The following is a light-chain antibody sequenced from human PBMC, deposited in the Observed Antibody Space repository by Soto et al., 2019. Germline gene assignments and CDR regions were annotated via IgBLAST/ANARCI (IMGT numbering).Light chain of an antibody. CDR2: EA. CDR3: SSYAGSSNWV. CDR1: SSDVGGYNS. Sequence: QSALTQPPSASGSPGQSVTISCTGTSSDVGGYNSVSWYQQHPGKAPKLMISEANSGVPDRFSGSKSGNTASLTVSGLQAEDEADYYCSSYAGSSNWVFGGGTKLTVL. V-gene: IGLV2-8*01. J-gene: IGLJ3*02.